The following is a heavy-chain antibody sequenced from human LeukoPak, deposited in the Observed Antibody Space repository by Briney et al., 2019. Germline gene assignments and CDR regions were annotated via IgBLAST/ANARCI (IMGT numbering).Heavy chain of an antibody. CDR2: IKQEGSEK. V-gene: IGHV3-7*01. D-gene: IGHD5-18*01. J-gene: IGHJ2*01. Sequence: GRSLRLSCAASGFTFSSYWMSWVRQAPGKGLEWVANIKQEGSEKYYVDSVKGRFTISRDNAKNSLYLQMNSLRAEDTAVYYCARGIRALRYSYGYWYFDLWGRGTLVTVSS. CDR3: ARGIRALRYSYGYWYFDL. CDR1: GFTFSSYW.